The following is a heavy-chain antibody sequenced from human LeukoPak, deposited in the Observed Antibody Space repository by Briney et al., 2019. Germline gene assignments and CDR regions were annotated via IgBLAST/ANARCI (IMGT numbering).Heavy chain of an antibody. J-gene: IGHJ5*02. Sequence: GSVKVSCKASGYTFTSYDINWVRQATGQGLEWMGWMNPNSGNTGYAQKFQGRVTMTRDTSISTAYMELSRLRSDDTAVYYCARVAPLRFLEWLSDRNWFDPWGQGTLVTVSS. D-gene: IGHD3-3*01. CDR1: GYTFTSYD. V-gene: IGHV1-8*01. CDR3: ARVAPLRFLEWLSDRNWFDP. CDR2: MNPNSGNT.